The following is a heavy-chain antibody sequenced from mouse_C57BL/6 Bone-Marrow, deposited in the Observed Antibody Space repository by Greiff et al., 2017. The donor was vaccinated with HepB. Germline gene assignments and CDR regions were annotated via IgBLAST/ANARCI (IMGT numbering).Heavy chain of an antibody. CDR1: GYTFTSYW. V-gene: IGHV1-74*01. CDR2: IHPSDSDT. CDR3: ARRPPRNFDY. J-gene: IGHJ2*01. Sequence: VQLQQPGAELVKPGASVKVSCKASGYTFTSYWMHWVKQRPGQGLEWIGRIHPSDSDTNYNQKFKGKATLTADKSSSTAYMELRSLTSEDSAVYFCARRPPRNFDYWGQGTTLTVSS.